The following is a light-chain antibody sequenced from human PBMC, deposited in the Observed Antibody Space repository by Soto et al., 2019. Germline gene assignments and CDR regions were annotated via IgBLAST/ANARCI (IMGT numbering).Light chain of an antibody. CDR3: AAWDVSLVV. CDR1: SSNIGTNT. J-gene: IGLJ2*01. Sequence: QSVLTQPPSASGTPGQRVTIFCSGSSSNIGTNTVIWYQQLPGAAPKLLIYSDNQRPSGVPDRFSGSKSGTSASLASSGLQSEDEADYYCAAWDVSLVVFGGGTKLTVL. V-gene: IGLV1-44*01. CDR2: SDN.